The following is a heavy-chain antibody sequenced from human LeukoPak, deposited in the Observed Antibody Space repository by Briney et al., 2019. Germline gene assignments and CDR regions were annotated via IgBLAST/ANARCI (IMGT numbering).Heavy chain of an antibody. CDR3: ARGSSRSPRDAFDI. V-gene: IGHV1-46*01. CDR1: GYTFTGYY. J-gene: IGHJ3*02. CDR2: ISPSGAST. Sequence: GASVKVSCKASGYTFTGYYMHGVRQAPGHGLEWMGIISPSGASTTYAQNFQGRVTMTRDMSTSTLYMELSSLKSEDTAVYYCARGSSRSPRDAFDIWGQGTMVTVSS.